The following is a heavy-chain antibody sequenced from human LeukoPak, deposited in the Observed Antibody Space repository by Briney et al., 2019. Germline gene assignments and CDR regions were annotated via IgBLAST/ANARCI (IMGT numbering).Heavy chain of an antibody. D-gene: IGHD1-26*01. Sequence: GGSLRLSWAASGFTVSSNYMSWVRQAPGKGLEWVSVIYSGGSTYYADSVKGRFTISRDNSKNTLYLQMNSLRAEDTAVYYCASSIVGATTQIYWGQGTLVTVSS. J-gene: IGHJ4*02. CDR1: GFTVSSNY. CDR2: IYSGGST. V-gene: IGHV3-53*01. CDR3: ASSIVGATTQIY.